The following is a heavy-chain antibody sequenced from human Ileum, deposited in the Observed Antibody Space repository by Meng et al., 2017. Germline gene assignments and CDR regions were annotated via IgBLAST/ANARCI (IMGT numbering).Heavy chain of an antibody. CDR2: IDYSGTT. J-gene: IGHJ4*02. V-gene: IGHV4-31*03. D-gene: IGHD3-10*01. CDR3: ARGSSWLGNYRVLNFFDF. CDR1: GGSINSGSYY. Sequence: QVQLQESGPGLVKPSQTLSLTCPVSGGSINSGSYYWNWIRQVPEKGLEWIGFIDYSGTTYYNPSLKSRLSMSLDTSKNQVALNLTSATAADTAIYFCARGSSWLGNYRVLNFFDFWGQGALVTVSS.